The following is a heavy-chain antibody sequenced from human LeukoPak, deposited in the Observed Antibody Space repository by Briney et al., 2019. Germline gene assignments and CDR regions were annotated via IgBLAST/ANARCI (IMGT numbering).Heavy chain of an antibody. CDR1: GYSISSGYY. CDR3: AARGSWLQDHY. V-gene: IGHV4-38-2*02. J-gene: IGHJ4*02. CDR2: IYHSGST. Sequence: PSETLSLTCTVSGYSISSGYYWGWIRQPPGKGLEWIGSIYHSGSTYYNPSLKSRVTISVDSSKNQFSLKLSSVTAADTAVYYCAARGSWLQDHYWGQGTLVTVSS. D-gene: IGHD5-24*01.